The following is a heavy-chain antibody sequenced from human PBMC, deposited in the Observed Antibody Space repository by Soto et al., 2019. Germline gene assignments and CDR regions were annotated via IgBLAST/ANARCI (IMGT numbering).Heavy chain of an antibody. CDR2: INHSGST. V-gene: IGHV4-34*01. J-gene: IGHJ6*03. Sequence: SETLSRTCSVYGGSFRGYYWSWIRQPPGKGLEWIGEINHSGSTNYNPSLKSRVTISVDTSKNQFSLKLSSVTAADTAVYYCARGRVRGYLGEDYMVFWGKGTTVNVAS. D-gene: IGHD3-16*01. CDR3: ARGRVRGYLGEDYMVF. CDR1: GGSFRGYY.